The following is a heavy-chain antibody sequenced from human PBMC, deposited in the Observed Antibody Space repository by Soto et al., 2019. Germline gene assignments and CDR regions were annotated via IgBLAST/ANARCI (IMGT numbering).Heavy chain of an antibody. CDR1: GFTFSSYS. CDR2: ISSSSSYI. D-gene: IGHD3-3*01. CDR3: ARAQLTIFEGYDAFDI. J-gene: IGHJ3*02. Sequence: GGSLRLSCAASGFTFSSYSMNWVRQAPGKGLEWVSSISSSSSYIYYADSVKGRFTISRDNANNSLYLQMNSLRAEDTAVYYCARAQLTIFEGYDAFDIWGQGTMVTVSS. V-gene: IGHV3-21*01.